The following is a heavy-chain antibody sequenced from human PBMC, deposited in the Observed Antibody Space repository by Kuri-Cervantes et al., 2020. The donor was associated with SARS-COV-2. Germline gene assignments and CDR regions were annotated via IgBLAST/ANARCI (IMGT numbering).Heavy chain of an antibody. CDR3: ARVESNSGWDMISGPPGWFDF. CDR2: IKPNSGGT. Sequence: ASVKVSCKASGYGFTGYYVHWVRQAPGQGLEWMGWIKPNSGGTNYAQKFQGRVTITRDTSISTAYMELRRLRSDDMAMYYCARVESNSGWDMISGPPGWFDFWGQGTLVTVSS. D-gene: IGHD6-19*01. CDR1: GYGFTGYY. V-gene: IGHV1-2*02. J-gene: IGHJ5*01.